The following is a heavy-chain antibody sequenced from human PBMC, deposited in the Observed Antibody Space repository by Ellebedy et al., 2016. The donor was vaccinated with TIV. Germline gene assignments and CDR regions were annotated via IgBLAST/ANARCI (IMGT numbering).Heavy chain of an antibody. Sequence: GESLKISCAASGFTFSDYAMGWVRQAPGKGLEWVSDITDTGATTIYADSVRGRFTISRDNSRNTLYLQMPSLRVDDTALYYCAKDVRSTFYYFDYWGQGILVTVSS. CDR2: ITDTGATT. J-gene: IGHJ4*02. D-gene: IGHD3-3*02. CDR3: AKDVRSTFYYFDY. CDR1: GFTFSDYA. V-gene: IGHV3-23*01.